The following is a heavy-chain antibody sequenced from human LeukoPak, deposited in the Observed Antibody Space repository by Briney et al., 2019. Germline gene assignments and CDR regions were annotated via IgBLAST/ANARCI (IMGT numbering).Heavy chain of an antibody. CDR2: IYYGGST. CDR3: ARGGYGGNSEGFDY. J-gene: IGHJ4*02. Sequence: PSETLSLTCIVSGGSINSYYWSWIPQPPGKGLEWIGYIYYGGSTNYNPSLQNRVTISVDTSKNQFSLKLSSVTAADTAVYYCARGGYGGNSEGFDYWGQGTLVTVSS. D-gene: IGHD4-23*01. CDR1: GGSINSYY. V-gene: IGHV4-59*12.